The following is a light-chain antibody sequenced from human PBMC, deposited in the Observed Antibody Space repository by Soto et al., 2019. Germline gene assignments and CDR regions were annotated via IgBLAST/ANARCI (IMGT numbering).Light chain of an antibody. CDR3: QQYHNSRT. CDR1: QSVDRRS. CDR2: GIS. J-gene: IGKJ1*01. Sequence: IVLTQSPGTLSLSPGERATLSCRASQSVDRRSLAWYQQKPGQAPRLLISGISNRVTGIPDRFSGSLSGTDFTLTFSRLEPEDFAVYYCQQYHNSRTFGQGTKVDIK. V-gene: IGKV3-20*01.